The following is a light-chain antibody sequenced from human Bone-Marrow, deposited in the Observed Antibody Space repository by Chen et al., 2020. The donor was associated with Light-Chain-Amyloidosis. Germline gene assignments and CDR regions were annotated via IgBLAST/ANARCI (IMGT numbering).Light chain of an antibody. J-gene: IGLJ2*01. CDR2: RDT. CDR3: QSADSSGTYEVI. V-gene: IGLV3-25*03. Sequence: SSELTQPPSVPLSPGQTARIPRSGEDLPTKYAYWYQQKPGQAPVLVIHRDTEWPSGISERFSGSSSGTTATLTISGVQAEDEADYHCQSADSSGTYEVIFGGGTKLTVL. CDR1: DLPTKY.